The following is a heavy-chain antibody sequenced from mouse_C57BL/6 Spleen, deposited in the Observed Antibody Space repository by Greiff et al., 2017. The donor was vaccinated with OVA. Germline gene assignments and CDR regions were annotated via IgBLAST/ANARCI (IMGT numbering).Heavy chain of an antibody. Sequence: QVHVKQSGAELARPGASVKLSCKASGYTFTSYGISWVKQRTGQGLEWIGEIYPRSGNTYYNEKFKGKATLTADKSSSTAYMELRSLTSEDSAVYFCARREGYSNSFDYWGQGTTLTVSS. CDR1: GYTFTSYG. V-gene: IGHV1-81*01. CDR2: IYPRSGNT. J-gene: IGHJ2*01. D-gene: IGHD2-5*01. CDR3: ARREGYSNSFDY.